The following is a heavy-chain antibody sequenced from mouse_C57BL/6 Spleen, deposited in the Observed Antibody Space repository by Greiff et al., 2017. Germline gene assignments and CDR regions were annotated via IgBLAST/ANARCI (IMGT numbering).Heavy chain of an antibody. CDR1: GYTFTDYY. V-gene: IGHV1-19*01. J-gene: IGHJ4*01. Sequence: EVKLMESGPVLVKPGASVKMSCKASGYTFTDYYMNWVKQSHGKSLEWIGVINPYNGGTSYNQKFKGKATLTVDKSSSTAYMELNSLTSEDSAVYYCARGYGSSSLYYYAMDYWGQGTSVTVSS. CDR2: INPYNGGT. D-gene: IGHD1-1*01. CDR3: ARGYGSSSLYYYAMDY.